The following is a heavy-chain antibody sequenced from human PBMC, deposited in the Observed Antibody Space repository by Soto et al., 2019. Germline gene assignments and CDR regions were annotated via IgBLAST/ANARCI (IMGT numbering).Heavy chain of an antibody. J-gene: IGHJ4*02. V-gene: IGHV5-10-1*01. CDR3: AAAFGGVIAMGNYFDY. CDR1: GYSFTSYW. CDR2: IDPSDSYT. Sequence: GESLKISCKCSGYSFTSYWISWVRQMPGKGLEWMGRIDPSDSYTNYSPSFQGHVTISADKSISTAYLQWSSLKASDTAVYYCAAAFGGVIAMGNYFDYWGQGTLVTVSS. D-gene: IGHD3-16*02.